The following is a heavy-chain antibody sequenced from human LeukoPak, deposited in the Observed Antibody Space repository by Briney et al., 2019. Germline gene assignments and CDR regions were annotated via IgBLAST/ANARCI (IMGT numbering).Heavy chain of an antibody. J-gene: IGHJ4*02. CDR3: VRRAYGSGSYPADY. V-gene: IGHV4-39*01. CDR2: IYYSGST. Sequence: PSETPSLTCTVSGGSISSDSYYWGGIRQPPGKGLEWIGSIYYSGSTYYNPSLKRRVTISVDTSKNQFSLKLTSVTAAYTSMYYCVRRAYGSGSYPADYWGQGTLVTVSS. CDR1: GGSISSDSYY. D-gene: IGHD3-10*01.